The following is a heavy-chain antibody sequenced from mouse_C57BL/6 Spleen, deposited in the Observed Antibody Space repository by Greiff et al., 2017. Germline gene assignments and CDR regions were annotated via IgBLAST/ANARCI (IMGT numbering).Heavy chain of an antibody. Sequence: EVKLEESGGGLVQPGGSMKLSCVASGFTFSNYWMNWVRQSPEKGLEWVAQIRLKSDNYATHYAVSVKGRFTISRDDSKSSVYLQMNNLRAEDTGIYYCTRANWDALFDYWGQGTTLTVSS. CDR2: IRLKSDNYAT. V-gene: IGHV6-3*01. CDR1: GFTFSNYW. D-gene: IGHD4-1*01. CDR3: TRANWDALFDY. J-gene: IGHJ2*01.